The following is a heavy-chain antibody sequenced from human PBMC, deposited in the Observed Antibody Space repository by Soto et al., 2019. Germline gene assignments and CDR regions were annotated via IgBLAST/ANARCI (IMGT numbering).Heavy chain of an antibody. Sequence: QVHLVQSGAEVRKPGSSLRVSCKSSGATFSTTGISWVRQAPGQGLEWMGGIIPLFGTPKYARKFQGRVSITADESTNTVYMELNSLRPDDAAVSYCARASSVICGGDPCYRLDSSFDSWGQGSLVIVSS. CDR2: IIPLFGTP. J-gene: IGHJ5*01. CDR3: ARASSVICGGDPCYRLDSSFDS. D-gene: IGHD2-21*02. CDR1: GATFSTTG. V-gene: IGHV1-69*01.